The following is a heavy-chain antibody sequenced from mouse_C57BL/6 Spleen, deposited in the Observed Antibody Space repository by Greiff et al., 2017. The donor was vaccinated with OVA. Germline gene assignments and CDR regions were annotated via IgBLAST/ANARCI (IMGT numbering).Heavy chain of an antibody. V-gene: IGHV5-4*01. CDR2: ISDGGSYT. D-gene: IGHD2-1*01. Sequence: EVQVVASGGGLVKPGGSLKLSCAASGFTFSSYAMSWVRQTPEKRLEWVATISDGGSYTYYPDNVKGRFTISRDNAKNNLYLQMSHLKSEDTAMYYCARGIYYGNGGDYWGQGTSVTVSS. J-gene: IGHJ4*01. CDR3: ARGIYYGNGGDY. CDR1: GFTFSSYA.